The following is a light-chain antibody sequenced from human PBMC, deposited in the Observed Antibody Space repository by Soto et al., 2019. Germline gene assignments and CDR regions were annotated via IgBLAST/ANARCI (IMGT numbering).Light chain of an antibody. CDR3: QSYDSSLSGPV. J-gene: IGLJ2*01. Sequence: QAVVTQPPSVSGAPGQRVTISCTGSSSNIGAGYDVHWYQQLPGTAPKLLISGNSNRPSGVPDRFSGSKSGTSASLAITGLQAEDEADYYCQSYDSSLSGPVFGGGTKVTVI. CDR1: SSNIGAGYD. V-gene: IGLV1-40*01. CDR2: GNS.